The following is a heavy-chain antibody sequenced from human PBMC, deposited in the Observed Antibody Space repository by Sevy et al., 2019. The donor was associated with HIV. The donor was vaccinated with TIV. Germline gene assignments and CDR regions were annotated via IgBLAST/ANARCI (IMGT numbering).Heavy chain of an antibody. CDR3: AKVDVVVPVADYGLDV. Sequence: GESLKISCAASGFTFSNYAMSWVRQAPGKGLEWVSSISRSGGSTYYADSVKGRFTISKENSKNTLYLQMNSLRAEETAVYYCAKVDVVVPVADYGLDVWGQGTTVTVSS. D-gene: IGHD2-2*01. CDR1: GFTFSNYA. CDR2: ISRSGGST. J-gene: IGHJ6*02. V-gene: IGHV3-23*01.